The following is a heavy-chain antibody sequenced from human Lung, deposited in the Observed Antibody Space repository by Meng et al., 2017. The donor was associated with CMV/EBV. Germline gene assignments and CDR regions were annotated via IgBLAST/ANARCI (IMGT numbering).Heavy chain of an antibody. CDR3: ARGPIIMIEVAPYGMDV. CDR1: GYTFSGYY. CDR2: INPNSGDT. Sequence: ASXXVSXKASGYTFSGYYMHWVRQAPGQGLEWMGWINPNSGDTNYPQKFQGRVTMTMDTSISTAHMELSRLRSDDTAMYYCARGPIIMIEVAPYGMDVWGQGNXVTVSS. V-gene: IGHV1-2*02. D-gene: IGHD3-22*01. J-gene: IGHJ6*02.